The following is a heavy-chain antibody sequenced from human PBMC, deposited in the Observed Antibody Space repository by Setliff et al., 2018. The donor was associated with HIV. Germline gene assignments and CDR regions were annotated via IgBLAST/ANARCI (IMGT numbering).Heavy chain of an antibody. Sequence: ASVKVSCKASGYTFTSYGISWVRQAPGQGLEWMGWISAYNGNTNYAQKLQGRVTMTTDTSTSTAYMELRSLRSDDTAVYHCARRARESTALHSDWNDVLFFDYWGQGTLVTVSS. CDR3: ARRARESTALHSDWNDVLFFDY. D-gene: IGHD1-1*01. CDR2: ISAYNGNT. J-gene: IGHJ4*02. V-gene: IGHV1-18*01. CDR1: GYTFTSYG.